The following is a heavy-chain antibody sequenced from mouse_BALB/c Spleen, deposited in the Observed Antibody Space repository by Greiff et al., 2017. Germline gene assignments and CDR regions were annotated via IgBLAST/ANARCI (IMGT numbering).Heavy chain of an antibody. CDR3: ARQKLGQGTNYFDY. Sequence: DVHLVESGGGLVKPGGSLKLSCAASGFTFSSYAMSWVRQTPEKRLEWVATISSGGSYTYYPDSVKGRFTISRDNAKNTLYLQMSSLRSEDTAMYYCARQKLGQGTNYFDYWGQGTTLTVSS. V-gene: IGHV5-9-3*01. D-gene: IGHD4-1*01. J-gene: IGHJ2*01. CDR2: ISSGGSYT. CDR1: GFTFSSYA.